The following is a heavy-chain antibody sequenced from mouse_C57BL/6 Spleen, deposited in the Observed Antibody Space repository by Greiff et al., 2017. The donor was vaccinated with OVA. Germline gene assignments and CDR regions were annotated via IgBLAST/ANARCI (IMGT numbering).Heavy chain of an antibody. V-gene: IGHV5-4*01. CDR2: ISDGGSYT. CDR3: ARDGITTVVAKDYYAMDY. J-gene: IGHJ4*01. Sequence: EVQVVESGGGLVKPGGSLKLSCAASGFTFSSYAMSWVRQTPEKRLEWVATISDGGSYTYYPDNVKGRFTISRDNAKNNLYLQMSHLKSEDTAMYYCARDGITTVVAKDYYAMDYWGQGTSVTVSS. D-gene: IGHD1-1*01. CDR1: GFTFSSYA.